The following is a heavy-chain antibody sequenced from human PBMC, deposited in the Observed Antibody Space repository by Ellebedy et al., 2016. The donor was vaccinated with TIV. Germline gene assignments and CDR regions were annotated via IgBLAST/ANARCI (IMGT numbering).Heavy chain of an antibody. CDR3: ARLHCSGGSCYNDY. CDR1: GFTFSDYY. V-gene: IGHV3-11*04. J-gene: IGHJ4*02. D-gene: IGHD2-15*01. CDR2: ISRSGSTI. Sequence: GESLKISXAASGFTFSDYYMSWIRQAPGKGLEWLSYISRSGSTIYYADSVKGRFTISRDNAKNSLYLHMNSLRAEDTAVYYCARLHCSGGSCYNDYWGQGTLVSVSS.